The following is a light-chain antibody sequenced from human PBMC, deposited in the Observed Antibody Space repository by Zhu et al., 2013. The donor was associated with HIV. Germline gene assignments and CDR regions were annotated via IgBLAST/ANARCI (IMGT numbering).Light chain of an antibody. V-gene: IGLV2-14*01. CDR2: EVS. CDR3: SSYSSSDTVV. J-gene: IGLJ2*01. Sequence: QSALTQPASVSGSPGQSITISCTGTSSDVGAYNYVSWYQQHPGKAPKVIIYEVSDRPSGVSNRFSGSKSGNTASLTISGLQSEDEADYYCSSYSSSDTVVFGGGTKLTVL. CDR1: SSDVGAYNY.